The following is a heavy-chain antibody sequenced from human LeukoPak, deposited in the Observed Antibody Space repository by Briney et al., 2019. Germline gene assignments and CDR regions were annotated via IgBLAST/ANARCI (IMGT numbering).Heavy chain of an antibody. CDR1: GFTFSSYA. CDR3: ARDSTYYYASGSSGPHYFDY. V-gene: IGHV3-30*01. D-gene: IGHD3-10*01. Sequence: GRSLRLSCAASGFTFSSYAMHWVRQASGKGLEWVAVISYDGGITNYADSVKGRFTISRDNSKNTLYLQLNSLRAEDAAVYYCARDSTYYYASGSSGPHYFDYWGQGTLVTVSS. CDR2: ISYDGGIT. J-gene: IGHJ4*02.